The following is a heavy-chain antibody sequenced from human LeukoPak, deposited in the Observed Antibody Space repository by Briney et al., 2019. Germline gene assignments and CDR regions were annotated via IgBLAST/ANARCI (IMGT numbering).Heavy chain of an antibody. CDR1: GFTFSSYW. CDR3: ASTGKQWLASFDY. D-gene: IGHD6-19*01. V-gene: IGHV3-7*01. J-gene: IGHJ4*02. Sequence: GGSLRLSCAASGFTFSSYWMSWVRQAPGKGLEWVANIKQDGSEKYYVDSVKGRFTISRDNAKNSLYLQMNSLRAEDTAVYYCASTGKQWLASFDYWGQGTLVTVSS. CDR2: IKQDGSEK.